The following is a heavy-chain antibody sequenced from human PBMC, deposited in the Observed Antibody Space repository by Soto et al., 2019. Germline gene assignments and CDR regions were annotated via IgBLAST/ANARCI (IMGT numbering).Heavy chain of an antibody. CDR3: ARVGHVDTAMVVDY. D-gene: IGHD5-18*01. V-gene: IGHV4-30-2*01. Sequence: PSETLSLTCAVSGGSIISGGYSWSWIRQPPGKGLEWIGYIYHSGSTYYNPSLKSRVTISVDRSKNQFSLKLSSVTAADTAVYYCARVGHVDTAMVVDYWGQGTLVTVSS. CDR2: IYHSGST. CDR1: GGSIISGGYS. J-gene: IGHJ4*02.